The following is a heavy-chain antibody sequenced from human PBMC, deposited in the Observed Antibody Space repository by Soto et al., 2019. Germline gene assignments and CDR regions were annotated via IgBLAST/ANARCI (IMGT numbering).Heavy chain of an antibody. Sequence: ASVKVACKASGYTFTSYDINWVLQATGQGLEWMGWMNPNSGNTGYAQKFQGRVTMTRNTSISTAYMELSSLRSEDTAVYYCARSIVVVPADFDYWGQGTLVTVSS. CDR2: MNPNSGNT. V-gene: IGHV1-8*01. CDR1: GYTFTSYD. J-gene: IGHJ4*02. CDR3: ARSIVVVPADFDY. D-gene: IGHD2-21*02.